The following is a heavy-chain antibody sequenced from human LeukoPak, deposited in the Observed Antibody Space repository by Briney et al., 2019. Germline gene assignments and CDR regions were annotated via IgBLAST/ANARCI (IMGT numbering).Heavy chain of an antibody. V-gene: IGHV3-74*01. D-gene: IGHD3-3*01. CDR2: INSDGSST. CDR3: ARPGGSDFRSGYWTYYFDY. Sequence: GGSLRLSCAASGFTFSSYWMHWVRQAPGKGLVWVSRINSDGSSTSYADSVKGRFTISRDNAKNTLYLQMNSLRAEDTAVYYCARPGGSDFRSGYWTYYFDYWGKGTLVTVSS. J-gene: IGHJ4*02. CDR1: GFTFSSYW.